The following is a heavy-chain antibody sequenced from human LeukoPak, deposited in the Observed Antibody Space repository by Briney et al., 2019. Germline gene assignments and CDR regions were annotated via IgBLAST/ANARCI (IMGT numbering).Heavy chain of an antibody. CDR2: INHSGST. Sequence: SETLSLTCAVYGGSFSGYYWSWIRQPPGKGLEWIGEINHSGSTNHNPSLKSRVTISVDTSKNQFSLKLSSVTAADTAVYYCARAQYNWNDNWGQGTLVTVSS. CDR3: ARAQYNWNDN. D-gene: IGHD4-11*01. V-gene: IGHV4-34*01. J-gene: IGHJ5*02. CDR1: GGSFSGYY.